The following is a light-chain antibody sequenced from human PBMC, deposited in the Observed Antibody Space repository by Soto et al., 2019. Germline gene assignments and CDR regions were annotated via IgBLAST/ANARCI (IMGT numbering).Light chain of an antibody. V-gene: IGKV1-27*01. Sequence: DFQMTQSPSSLSASVGDRVTITCRASQGIAYYLAWYQQKPGRAPKLVIYAASTLQSGVPSRFSGSGSGTDFTLTISSLQAEDVATYYCQRYDNVPLAFGQGTKLEIK. CDR3: QRYDNVPLA. CDR2: AAS. CDR1: QGIAYY. J-gene: IGKJ2*01.